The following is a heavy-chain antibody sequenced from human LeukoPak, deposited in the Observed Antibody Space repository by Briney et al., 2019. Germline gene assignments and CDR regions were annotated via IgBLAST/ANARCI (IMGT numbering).Heavy chain of an antibody. CDR2: ISYDGSKK. J-gene: IGHJ4*02. CDR1: GFSFSSYA. V-gene: IGHV3-30*01. CDR3: ARPQAYYFDY. Sequence: GGSLRLSCAASGFSFSSYAIHWVRQAPGKGLEWVAAISYDGSKKYYADSVKGRFTISRDNSKNTLYLQMDSLRREDTAVYYCARPQAYYFDYWGQGTLVTVSS.